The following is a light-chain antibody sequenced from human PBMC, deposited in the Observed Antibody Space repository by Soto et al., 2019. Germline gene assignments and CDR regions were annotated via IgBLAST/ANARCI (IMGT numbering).Light chain of an antibody. CDR2: WAS. Sequence: DIVMTQSPNSLAVSLGERATINCKSSQSVLYSSNNKNYLAWYQQKPGQPPNLLIYWASTRESGVPDRFSGSGSGTNFTLTISSLQPEDFATYYCQQSYSTPPTFGQGTKVDI. V-gene: IGKV4-1*01. CDR1: QSVLYSSNNKNY. CDR3: QQSYSTPPT. J-gene: IGKJ1*01.